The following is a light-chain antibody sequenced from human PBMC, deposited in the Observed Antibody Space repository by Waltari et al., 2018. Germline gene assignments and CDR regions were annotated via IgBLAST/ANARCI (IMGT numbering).Light chain of an antibody. CDR3: QQYESSPPVT. CDR2: GVS. J-gene: IGKJ4*01. CDR1: QSISNSY. Sequence: EIVLTQSPGTLSLSPGERATLSCRASQSISNSYLAWYQQKPGQAPRPLIYGVSSRATGITDRFSGSGSGTDFTLAISRLEPEDFAVYHCQQYESSPPVTFGGGTKVEIK. V-gene: IGKV3-20*01.